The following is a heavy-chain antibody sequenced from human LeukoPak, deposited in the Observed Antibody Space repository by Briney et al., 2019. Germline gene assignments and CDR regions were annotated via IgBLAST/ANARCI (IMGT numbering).Heavy chain of an antibody. J-gene: IGHJ6*02. Sequence: GGSLRLSCAASGFTFSSYAMHWVRQAPGKGLEWVAVISYDGSNKYYADSVKGRFTISRDNSKNTLYLQMNSLGAEDTAVYYCARDQRITMVRGVRYYYYGMDVWGQGTTVTVSS. CDR3: ARDQRITMVRGVRYYYYGMDV. CDR1: GFTFSSYA. CDR2: ISYDGSNK. V-gene: IGHV3-30-3*01. D-gene: IGHD3-10*01.